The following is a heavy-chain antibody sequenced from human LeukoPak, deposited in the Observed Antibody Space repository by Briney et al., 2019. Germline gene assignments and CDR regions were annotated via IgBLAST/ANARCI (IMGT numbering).Heavy chain of an antibody. CDR1: GFTFSSYS. V-gene: IGHV3-21*01. D-gene: IGHD3-22*01. J-gene: IGHJ4*02. CDR3: ARDSLRYYDSSGYPDY. CDR2: ISSSSSYI. Sequence: GGSLRLSCAASGFTFSSYSMNWVRQAPGKGLEWVSSISSSSSYIYYADSVKGRFTISRGNAKNSLYLQMNSLRAEDTAVYYCARDSLRYYDSSGYPDYWGQGTLVTVSS.